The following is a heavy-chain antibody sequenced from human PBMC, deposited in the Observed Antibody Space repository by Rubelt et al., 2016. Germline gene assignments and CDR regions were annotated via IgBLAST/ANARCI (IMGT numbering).Heavy chain of an antibody. V-gene: IGHV4-4*09. CDR3: ARNNRYFEL. CDR2: IYSSGSA. J-gene: IGHJ2*01. D-gene: IGHD1-14*01. CDR1: NGSIRGYY. Sequence: QVQLQESGPGLVKPPETLSLTCTVSNGSIRGYYWSWIRQPPGKELEWIAYIYSSGSATYNPSLKSRVTISVDTSNSQFSLRWTSVTAADTAVYFCARNNRYFELWGRGTLVTVSS.